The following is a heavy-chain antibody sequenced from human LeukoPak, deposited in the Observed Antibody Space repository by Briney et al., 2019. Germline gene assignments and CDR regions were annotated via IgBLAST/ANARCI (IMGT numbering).Heavy chain of an antibody. V-gene: IGHV3-48*01. Sequence: PGGSLRLSCAASGLTFSSYSMNWVRQAPGKGLEWVSYISSSSSTIYYADSVKGRFTISRDNAKDSLYLQMNSLRAEDTAVYYCARVRVDTAMVPGYYYGMDVWGQGTTVTVSS. D-gene: IGHD5-18*01. J-gene: IGHJ6*02. CDR3: ARVRVDTAMVPGYYYGMDV. CDR1: GLTFSSYS. CDR2: ISSSSSTI.